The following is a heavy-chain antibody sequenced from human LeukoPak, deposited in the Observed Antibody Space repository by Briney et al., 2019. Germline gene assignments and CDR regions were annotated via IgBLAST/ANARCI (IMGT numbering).Heavy chain of an antibody. V-gene: IGHV4-39*07. Sequence: SETLSLTCTVSGGSISSSSYYWGWIRQPPGKGLEWIGSIYYSGSTYYNPSLKSRVTISVDTSKNQFSLKLSSVTAADTAVYYCARDRRVGPWGQGTLVTVSS. D-gene: IGHD2-15*01. CDR3: ARDRRVGP. CDR1: GGSISSSSYY. CDR2: IYYSGST. J-gene: IGHJ5*02.